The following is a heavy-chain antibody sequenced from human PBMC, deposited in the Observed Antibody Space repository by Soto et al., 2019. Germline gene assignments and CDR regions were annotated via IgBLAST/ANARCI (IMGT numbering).Heavy chain of an antibody. V-gene: IGHV1-46*03. J-gene: IGHJ3*02. CDR2: MNPSGDST. CDR1: GYTFTRYY. D-gene: IGHD3-22*01. Sequence: GASVKVSCKASGYTFTRYYMHCVRQAPGQGHEWMGIMNPSGDSTSYAQKFQGRVTMTRDTSTSTVYMELSSLRSEDTAVYYCAREKTYYYDSSDYLDAYAIWSQGTMVTVSS. CDR3: AREKTYYYDSSDYLDAYAI.